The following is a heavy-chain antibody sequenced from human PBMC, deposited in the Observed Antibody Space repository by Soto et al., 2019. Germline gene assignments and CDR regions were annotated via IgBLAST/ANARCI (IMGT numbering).Heavy chain of an antibody. CDR3: AKVGGIVVVVAAKAPFDY. Sequence: EVQLLESGGGLVQPGGSLRLSCAASGFTFSSYAMSWVRQAPGKGLEWVSAISGSGGSTYYADSVKGRFTISRDNSKNTLYLQMSSLRAEDTAVYYCAKVGGIVVVVAAKAPFDYWGQGTLVTVSS. CDR2: ISGSGGST. CDR1: GFTFSSYA. J-gene: IGHJ4*02. V-gene: IGHV3-23*01. D-gene: IGHD2-15*01.